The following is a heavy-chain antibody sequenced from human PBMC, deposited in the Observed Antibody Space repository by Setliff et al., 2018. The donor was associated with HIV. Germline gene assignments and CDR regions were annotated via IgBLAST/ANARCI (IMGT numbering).Heavy chain of an antibody. Sequence: GGSLRLSCAASGFLFHTYWMSWVRQAPGKGLEWVANIKEDGSEKYYVDSVKGRFTISRDNAENSLYLQMNSLTAEDTAVYYCARGDPWFGELLSYYYYGMDVWGQGTTVTVSS. CDR1: GFLFHTYW. D-gene: IGHD3-10*01. V-gene: IGHV3-7*05. J-gene: IGHJ6*02. CDR3: ARGDPWFGELLSYYYYGMDV. CDR2: IKEDGSEK.